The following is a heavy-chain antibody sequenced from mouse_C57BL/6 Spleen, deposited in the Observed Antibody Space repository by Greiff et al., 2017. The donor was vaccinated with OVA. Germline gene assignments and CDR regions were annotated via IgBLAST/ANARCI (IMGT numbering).Heavy chain of an antibody. CDR2: IDPDSGGT. V-gene: IGHV1-72*01. J-gene: IGHJ4*01. Sequence: QVQLQQPGAELVKPGASVKLSCKASGYTFTSYWMHWVKQRPGRGLEWIGTIDPDSGGTKYNEKFKGKATLTADKSSSTAYMQRSSLTAEDSAVYYSARAGSSYAMDYWGQGTSVTVSS. CDR1: GYTFTSYW. CDR3: ARAGSSYAMDY. D-gene: IGHD1-1*01.